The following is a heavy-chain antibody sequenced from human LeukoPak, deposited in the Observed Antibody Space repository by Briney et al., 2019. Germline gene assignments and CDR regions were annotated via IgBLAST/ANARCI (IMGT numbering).Heavy chain of an antibody. Sequence: SETLSLTCTVSGGSISSYYWSWIRQPAGKGLEWIGRIYTSGSTNYNPSLKSRVTMSVDTSKNQFSLKLSSVTAADTAVYYCARGRVTCGGSCYSYYYDSSGYRPHGAFDIWGQGTMVTVSS. V-gene: IGHV4-4*07. J-gene: IGHJ3*02. CDR3: ARGRVTCGGSCYSYYYDSSGYRPHGAFDI. CDR2: IYTSGST. D-gene: IGHD3-22*01. CDR1: GGSISSYY.